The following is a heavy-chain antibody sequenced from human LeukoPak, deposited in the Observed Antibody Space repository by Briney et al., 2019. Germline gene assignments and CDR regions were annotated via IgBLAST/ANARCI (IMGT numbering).Heavy chain of an antibody. CDR1: GGSISSSSYY. D-gene: IGHD6-19*01. Sequence: SETLSLTCTVSGGSISSSSYYWGWIRQPPGKGLEWIGNIYHSGNTYYNSSLKSRVTISVDTSKNQFSLRLTSVTAADTAVYYCARERGAAVAGTKDYYYYYMDVWGKGTTVTISS. CDR3: ARERGAAVAGTKDYYYYYMDV. J-gene: IGHJ6*03. V-gene: IGHV4-39*07. CDR2: IYHSGNT.